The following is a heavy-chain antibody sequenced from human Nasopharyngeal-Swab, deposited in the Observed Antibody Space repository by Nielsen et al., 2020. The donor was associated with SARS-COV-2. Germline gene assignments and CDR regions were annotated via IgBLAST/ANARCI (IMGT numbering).Heavy chain of an antibody. J-gene: IGHJ3*02. CDR2: IYHSGST. D-gene: IGHD1-26*01. V-gene: IGHV4-38-2*01. Sequence: SETLSLTCAVSGYSISSGYYWGWIRQTPGKGLEWIGSIYHSGSTYCNPSLKSRVTISVDTSKNQFSLKLSSVTAADTAVYYCAKYSGSSTYDAFDIWGQGTMVTVSS. CDR3: AKYSGSSTYDAFDI. CDR1: GYSISSGYY.